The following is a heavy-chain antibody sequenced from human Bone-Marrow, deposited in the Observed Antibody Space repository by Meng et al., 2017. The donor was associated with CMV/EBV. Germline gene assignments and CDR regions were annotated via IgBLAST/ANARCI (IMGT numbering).Heavy chain of an antibody. CDR1: GFTFSDYY. J-gene: IGHJ5*02. V-gene: IGHV3-7*01. CDR2: INKDGSAE. CDR3: VRLPDT. Sequence: GESLKISCAASGFTFSDYYMTWVQAPGKGLEWVANINKDGSAEYYDYSMKGRFTISRDNAKSSLYLEMNSLRAEDTAAYFCVRLPDTWGQGTPVTGSS.